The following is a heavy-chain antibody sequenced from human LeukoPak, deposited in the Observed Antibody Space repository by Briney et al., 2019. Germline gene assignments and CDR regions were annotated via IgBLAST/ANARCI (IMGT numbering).Heavy chain of an antibody. D-gene: IGHD5-18*01. CDR3: ARDLRDTAMVNLVL. V-gene: IGHV1-69*13. CDR1: GYTFTSYA. J-gene: IGHJ4*02. CDR2: IIPIFGTA. Sequence: GASVKVSCKASGYTFTSYAISWVRQAPGQGLEWMGGIIPIFGTANYAQKFQGRVTITADESTSTAYMELSSLRSEDTAVYYCARDLRDTAMVNLVLWGQGTLVTVSS.